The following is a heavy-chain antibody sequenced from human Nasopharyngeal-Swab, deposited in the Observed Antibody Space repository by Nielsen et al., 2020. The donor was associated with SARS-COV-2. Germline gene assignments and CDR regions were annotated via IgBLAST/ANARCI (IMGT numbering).Heavy chain of an antibody. Sequence: GESLKTPRAASGFTFSSYSMNWVRQAPGKGLEWVSSISSSSSYIDYADSVKGRFTISRDNAKNSLYLQMNSLRAEDTAVYYCASLRNDYVWGSYRSPDAFEIWGQGTMVTVSS. D-gene: IGHD3-16*02. CDR1: GFTFSSYS. CDR2: ISSSSSYI. CDR3: ASLRNDYVWGSYRSPDAFEI. J-gene: IGHJ3*02. V-gene: IGHV3-21*01.